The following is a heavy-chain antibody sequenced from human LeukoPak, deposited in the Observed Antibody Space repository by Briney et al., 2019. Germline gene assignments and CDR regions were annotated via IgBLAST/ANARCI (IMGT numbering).Heavy chain of an antibody. CDR1: GYSFTTYW. J-gene: IGHJ4*02. D-gene: IGHD6-19*01. V-gene: IGHV5-51*01. CDR3: ARQLGASGFDY. CDR2: IYPGDSDT. Sequence: GESLKISCKASGYSFTTYWIGWVRQMPGKGLEWLGIIYPGDSDTRYSPSFQGQVTISADKSISTTYLQWSSLKASDTAMYYCARQLGASGFDYWGQGTLVTVSS.